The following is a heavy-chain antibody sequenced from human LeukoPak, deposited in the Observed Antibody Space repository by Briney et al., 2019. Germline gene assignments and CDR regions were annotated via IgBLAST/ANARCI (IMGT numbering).Heavy chain of an antibody. CDR3: AKDVLVVVAASFDY. J-gene: IGHJ4*02. V-gene: IGHV3-23*01. CDR1: GFTFSSYA. Sequence: GGSLRLSCVASGFTFSSYAMSWVRQAPGKGLEWVSAISGSGGSTYYADSVKGRFTISRDNSKNTLYLQMNSLRAEDTAVYYCAKDVLVVVAASFDYWGQGTLVTVSS. CDR2: ISGSGGST. D-gene: IGHD2-15*01.